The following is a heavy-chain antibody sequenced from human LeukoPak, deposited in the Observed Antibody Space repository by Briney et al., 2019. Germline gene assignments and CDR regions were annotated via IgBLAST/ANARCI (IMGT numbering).Heavy chain of an antibody. CDR1: GGSISSYY. D-gene: IGHD1-26*01. CDR2: IYTSGST. Sequence: PSETLSLTCTVSGGSISSYYWSWIRQPAGKGLEWIGRIYTSGSTNYNPSLKSRVTMSVDTSKNQFSLKLSSVAAADTAVYYCARGDALVGATPFDYWGQGTLVTVSS. J-gene: IGHJ4*02. CDR3: ARGDALVGATPFDY. V-gene: IGHV4-4*07.